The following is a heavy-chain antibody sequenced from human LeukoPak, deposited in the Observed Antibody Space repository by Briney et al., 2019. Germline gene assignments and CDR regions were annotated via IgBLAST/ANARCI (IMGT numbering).Heavy chain of an antibody. D-gene: IGHD2-15*01. CDR2: IIPIFGTA. Sequence: SVKVSCKASGYTFTSYGISWVRQAPGQGLEWMGGIIPIFGTANYAQKFQGRVTITADKSTSTAYMELSSLRSEDTAVYYCARAGYCSGGSCYSRFDPWGQGTLVTVSS. CDR1: GYTFTSYG. CDR3: ARAGYCSGGSCYSRFDP. J-gene: IGHJ5*02. V-gene: IGHV1-69*06.